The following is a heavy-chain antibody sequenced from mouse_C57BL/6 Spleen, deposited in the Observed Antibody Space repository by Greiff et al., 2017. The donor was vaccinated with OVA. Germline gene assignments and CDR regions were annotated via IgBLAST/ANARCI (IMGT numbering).Heavy chain of an antibody. Sequence: QVQLQQSGPGLVQPSQSLSITCTVSGFSLTSYGVHWVRQSPGKGLEWLGVIWSGGSTDYNAAFISRLSISKDNSKSQVFFKMNSLQADDTAIYYCARKGDYGSSYPAWFAYWGQGTLVTVSA. V-gene: IGHV2-2*01. CDR2: IWSGGST. D-gene: IGHD1-1*01. CDR3: ARKGDYGSSYPAWFAY. J-gene: IGHJ3*01. CDR1: GFSLTSYG.